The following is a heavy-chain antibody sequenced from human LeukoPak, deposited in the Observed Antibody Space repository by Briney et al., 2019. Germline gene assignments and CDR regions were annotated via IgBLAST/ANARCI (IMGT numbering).Heavy chain of an antibody. Sequence: PSETLSLTCTVSGGSISSSSYYWGWIRQPPGKGLEWIGSIYYSGSTYYNPSLKSRVTISVDTSKNQFSLKLSSVTAADTAVYYCARRVSGYEWSNWFDPWGQGTLVTVSS. J-gene: IGHJ5*02. V-gene: IGHV4-39*01. CDR2: IYYSGST. D-gene: IGHD5-12*01. CDR1: GGSISSSSYY. CDR3: ARRVSGYEWSNWFDP.